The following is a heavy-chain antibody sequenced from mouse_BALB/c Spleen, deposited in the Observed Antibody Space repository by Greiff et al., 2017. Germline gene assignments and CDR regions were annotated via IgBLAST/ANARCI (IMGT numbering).Heavy chain of an antibody. D-gene: IGHD1-1*01. CDR1: GFTFSNYW. Sequence: EVQLQESGGGLVQPGGSMKLSCVASGFTFSNYWMNWVRQSPEKGLEWVAEIRLKSNNYATHYAESVKGRFTISRDDSKSSVYLQMNNLRAEDTGIYYCTRRYYYGSSFYAMDYWGQGTSVTVSS. V-gene: IGHV6-6*02. J-gene: IGHJ4*01. CDR3: TRRYYYGSSFYAMDY. CDR2: IRLKSNNYAT.